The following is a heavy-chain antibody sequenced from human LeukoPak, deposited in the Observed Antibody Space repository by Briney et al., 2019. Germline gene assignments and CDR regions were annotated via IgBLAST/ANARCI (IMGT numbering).Heavy chain of an antibody. CDR3: ARDSNWNQEFDY. CDR2: INPNSGGT. V-gene: IGHV1-2*02. Sequence: GASVKVSCKASGYTFTSYGISWVRQAPGQGLEWMGWINPNSGGTNYAQKFQGRVTMTRDTSISTAYMELSRLRSDDTAVYYCARDSNWNQEFDYWGQGTLVTVSS. D-gene: IGHD1-20*01. J-gene: IGHJ4*02. CDR1: GYTFTSYG.